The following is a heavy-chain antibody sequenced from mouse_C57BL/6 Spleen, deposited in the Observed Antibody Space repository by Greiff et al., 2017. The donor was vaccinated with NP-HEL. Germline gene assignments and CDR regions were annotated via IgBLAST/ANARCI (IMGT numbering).Heavy chain of an antibody. D-gene: IGHD1-1*01. CDR2: ISDGGSYT. Sequence: EVQRVESGGGLVKPGGSLKLSCAASGFTFSSYAMSWVRQTPEKRLEWVATISDGGSYTYYPDNVKGRFTISRDNAKNNLYLQMSHLKSEDTAMYYCARETPLLRSYFDYWGQGTTLTVSS. J-gene: IGHJ2*01. CDR1: GFTFSSYA. CDR3: ARETPLLRSYFDY. V-gene: IGHV5-4*01.